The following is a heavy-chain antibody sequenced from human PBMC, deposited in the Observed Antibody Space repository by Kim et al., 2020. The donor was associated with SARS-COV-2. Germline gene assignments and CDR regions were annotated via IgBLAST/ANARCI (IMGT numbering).Heavy chain of an antibody. Sequence: GGSLRLSCAASGFTFDDYGMSWVRQAPGKGLEWVSGINWNGGSTGYADSVKGRFTISRDNAKNSLYLQMNSLRAEDTALYYCASGTASGGYDYIWGSYRPAGGAFDIWGQGTMVTVSS. D-gene: IGHD3-16*02. CDR3: ASGTASGGYDYIWGSYRPAGGAFDI. V-gene: IGHV3-20*04. CDR2: INWNGGST. J-gene: IGHJ3*02. CDR1: GFTFDDYG.